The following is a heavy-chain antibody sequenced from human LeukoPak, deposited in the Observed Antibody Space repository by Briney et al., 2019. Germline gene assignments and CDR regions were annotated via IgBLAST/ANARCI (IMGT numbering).Heavy chain of an antibody. V-gene: IGHV3-74*01. CDR1: GFSFSRFY. D-gene: IGHD5-18*01. CDR3: SSVNSFGTDY. CDR2: IDADGSTT. J-gene: IGHJ4*02. Sequence: GGSLCLSSAASGFSFSRFYMNWVRQPPGKGLVWVSRIDADGSTTTYADSVKGRFTISRDNAKNTVYLQINSLRAEDTAGCVCSSVNSFGTDYWGQGVLVTVSS.